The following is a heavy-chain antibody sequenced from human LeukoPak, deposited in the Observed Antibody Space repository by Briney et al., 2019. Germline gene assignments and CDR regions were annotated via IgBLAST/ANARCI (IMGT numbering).Heavy chain of an antibody. V-gene: IGHV1-18*01. CDR2: ISAYNGNT. CDR3: ARDDNDILTGYSGWFDP. Sequence: ASVKVSCKASGYTFTSYGISWVRQAPGQGLEWMGWISAYNGNTNCAQKLQGRVTMTTDTSTSTAYMELRSLRSDDTAVYYCARDDNDILTGYSGWFDPWGQGTLVTVSS. J-gene: IGHJ5*02. D-gene: IGHD3-9*01. CDR1: GYTFTSYG.